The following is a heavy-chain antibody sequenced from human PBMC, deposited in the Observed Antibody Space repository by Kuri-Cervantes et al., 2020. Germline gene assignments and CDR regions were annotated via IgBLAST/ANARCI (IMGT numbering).Heavy chain of an antibody. CDR1: GFTFSSYE. D-gene: IGHD3-3*02. Sequence: GESLKISCAASGFTFSSYEMNWVRQAPGKGLEWVSYISSSSSTIYYADSVKGRFTISRDNSKNTLYLQMNSLRAEDTAVYYCARQSIQSAFDIWGQGTMVTVSS. CDR2: ISSSSSTI. V-gene: IGHV3-48*01. CDR3: ARQSIQSAFDI. J-gene: IGHJ3*02.